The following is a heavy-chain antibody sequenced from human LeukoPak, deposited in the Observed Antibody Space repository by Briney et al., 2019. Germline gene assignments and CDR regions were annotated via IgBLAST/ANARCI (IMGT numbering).Heavy chain of an antibody. V-gene: IGHV4-39*01. CDR3: APRSPGGNWFDP. Sequence: SETLSLTCTVSGGSIGSSSYYWGWIRQPPGKGLEWIGSIYYSGSTYYNPSLKSRVTISVDTSKNQFSLKLSSVTAADTAVYYCAPRSPGGNWFDPWGQGTLVTVSS. CDR2: IYYSGST. D-gene: IGHD3-10*01. CDR1: GGSIGSSSYY. J-gene: IGHJ5*02.